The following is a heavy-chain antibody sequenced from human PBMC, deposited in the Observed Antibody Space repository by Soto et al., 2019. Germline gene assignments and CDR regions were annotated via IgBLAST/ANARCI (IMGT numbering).Heavy chain of an antibody. CDR1: GYSFTSYD. V-gene: IGHV1-8*01. CDR2: MNPNSGNT. Sequence: QVQMVQSGAEVKKPGASVKVSCRASGYSFTSYDVNWVRQATGQGLEWMGWMNPNSGNTAFAQKFQGRVTMTRDTPISTAYMELSGLRSEDTAVYYCARYPYTSYCSDGSCSYDAFDIWGQGTVVTASS. D-gene: IGHD2-15*01. CDR3: ARYPYTSYCSDGSCSYDAFDI. J-gene: IGHJ3*02.